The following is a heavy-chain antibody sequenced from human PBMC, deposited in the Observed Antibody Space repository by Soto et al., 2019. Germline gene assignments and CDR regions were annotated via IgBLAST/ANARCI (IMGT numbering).Heavy chain of an antibody. CDR2: IYYSGST. V-gene: IGHV4-59*01. D-gene: IGHD6-13*01. J-gene: IGHJ4*02. CDR1: GGSISSYY. CDR3: AMALYSSSCYGY. Sequence: SETLSLTCTVYGGSISSYYWRWIRQPPGKGLEWIGYIYYSGSTNYNPSLKSRVTISVDTSKNQFSLKLSSVTAADTAVYYCAMALYSSSCYGYWGQGTLVTVSS.